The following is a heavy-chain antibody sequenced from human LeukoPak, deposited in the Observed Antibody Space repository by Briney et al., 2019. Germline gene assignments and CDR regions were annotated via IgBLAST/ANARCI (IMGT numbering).Heavy chain of an antibody. J-gene: IGHJ6*01. Sequence: SETLCLTCRVSGASISSSSYYWAWIRQPPGRGLEWIGTIHYSGSTDYNPSLNSRVTIYVGTSKSLFSLNLRSVTAADTALYYCARHFSSIPSNVWGQGATVTVSS. V-gene: IGHV4-39*01. CDR3: ARHFSSIPSNV. CDR1: GASISSSSYY. CDR2: IHYSGST. D-gene: IGHD2-2*02.